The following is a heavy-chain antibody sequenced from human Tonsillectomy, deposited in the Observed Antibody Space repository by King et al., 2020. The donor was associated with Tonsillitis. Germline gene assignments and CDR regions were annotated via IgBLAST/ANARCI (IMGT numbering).Heavy chain of an antibody. D-gene: IGHD3-22*01. Sequence: VQLVESGGGSVQPGGSLRLSCSASGFTFSTYPMYWVRQAPGKGLEYVSDIRSNGYSTYYADSVKGRFSISRDNAKNTLYLQMSSLRAEDTAVYYCVKPSYYDSSGYAFESWGHGTMVTVSS. V-gene: IGHV3-64D*06. CDR1: GFTFSTYP. CDR3: VKPSYYDSSGYAFES. J-gene: IGHJ3*02. CDR2: IRSNGYST.